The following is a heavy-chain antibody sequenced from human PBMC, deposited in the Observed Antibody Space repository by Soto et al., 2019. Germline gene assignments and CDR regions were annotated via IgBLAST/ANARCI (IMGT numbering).Heavy chain of an antibody. CDR3: ARMKTASVGVIITYYYYYMDV. CDR2: MNPDSGNT. V-gene: IGHV1-8*01. J-gene: IGHJ6*03. D-gene: IGHD3-16*02. Sequence: ASVKVSCKASGYTITNYDISWVRQATGQGLEWLGWMNPDSGNTGYAQKFQGRVTMTRNISINTAYMDLSGLTSDDTAVYYCARMKTASVGVIITYYYYYMDVWGLGTTVTVSS. CDR1: GYTITNYD.